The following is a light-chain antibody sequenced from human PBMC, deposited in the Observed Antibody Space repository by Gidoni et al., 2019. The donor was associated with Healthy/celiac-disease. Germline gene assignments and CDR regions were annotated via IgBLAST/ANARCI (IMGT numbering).Light chain of an antibody. CDR3: SSYTSSSTL. CDR1: SSDVGGYNY. CDR2: DVS. Sequence: QSALTPPASASGSPGHSITISRTGTSSDVGGYNYVSWYQQHPGKAPKLMIYDVSNRPSGVSNRFSCSKSGNTASLTISGLQAEDEADYYCSSYTSSSTLFGGGTKLTVL. V-gene: IGLV2-14*01. J-gene: IGLJ2*01.